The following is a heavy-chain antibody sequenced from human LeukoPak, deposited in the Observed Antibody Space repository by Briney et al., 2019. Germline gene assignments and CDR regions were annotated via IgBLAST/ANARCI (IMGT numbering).Heavy chain of an antibody. D-gene: IGHD1-26*01. CDR2: IYYSGST. CDR3: ARVVRGATGSDY. J-gene: IGHJ4*02. V-gene: IGHV4-59*01. Sequence: KPSETLSLTCTVSGASISDYYWSWIRQPPGKGLEWIGYIYYSGSTNYNPSLKSRVTLSVDTSKNQFSLKLSSVTAADTAVYHCARVVRGATGSDYWGQGTLVTVSS. CDR1: GASISDYY.